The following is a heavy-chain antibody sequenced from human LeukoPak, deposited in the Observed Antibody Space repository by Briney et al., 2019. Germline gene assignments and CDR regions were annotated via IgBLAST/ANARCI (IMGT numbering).Heavy chain of an antibody. CDR3: ARAIVGAPMAIGY. Sequence: ASVKLFCRVSGYTFTGYYMQWVRQHPGRGLEGMGWINPNSGGTNYAQKFQGRVTMTRDTSISTAYMELSRLRSDDTAVYYCARAIVGAPMAIGYWGQGTLVTVSS. J-gene: IGHJ4*02. CDR2: INPNSGGT. V-gene: IGHV1-2*02. CDR1: GYTFTGYY. D-gene: IGHD1-26*01.